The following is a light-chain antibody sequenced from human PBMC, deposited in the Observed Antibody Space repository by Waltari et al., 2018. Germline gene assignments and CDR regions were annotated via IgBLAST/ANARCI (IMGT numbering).Light chain of an antibody. J-gene: IGLJ2*01. V-gene: IGLV3-19*01. CDR1: SPRSYY. CDR3: NSRDSSGNHLEV. CDR2: GKN. Sequence: SSELTQDPAVSVALVQTVRLTCQGDSPRSYYASWYQQKPGQAPVLVIYGKNNRPSGIPDRFSGSSSGNTASLTITGAQAEDEADYYCNSRDSSGNHLEVFGGGTKLTVL.